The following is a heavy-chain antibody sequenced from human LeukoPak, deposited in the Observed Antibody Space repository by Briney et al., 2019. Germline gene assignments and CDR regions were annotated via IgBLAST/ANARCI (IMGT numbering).Heavy chain of an antibody. D-gene: IGHD3-22*01. CDR3: ARHSGLYDSSGYCYGF. CDR1: GYIFTNYW. J-gene: IGHJ4*02. V-gene: IGHV5-51*01. CDR2: IYPGDSDT. Sequence: GESLKISCKGSGYIFTNYWIVWVRQMPGKGLEWMGIIYPGDSDTRYSPSFQGQVTSSADKSISTAYLQWSSLKASDTAMYYCARHSGLYDSSGYCYGFWGQGTLVTVSS.